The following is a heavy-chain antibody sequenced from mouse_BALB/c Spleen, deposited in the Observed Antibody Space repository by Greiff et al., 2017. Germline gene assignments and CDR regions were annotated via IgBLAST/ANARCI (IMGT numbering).Heavy chain of an antibody. D-gene: IGHD2-14*01. V-gene: IGHV2-9-2*01. CDR2: IWTGGGT. CDR3: VRPYRYYYAMDY. J-gene: IGHJ4*01. CDR1: GFSLTSYD. Sequence: VQLQQSGPGLVAPSQSLSITCTVSGFSLTSYDISWIRQPPGKGLEWLGVIWTGGGTNYNSAFMSRLSISKDNSKSQVFLKMNSLQTDDTAIYYCVRPYRYYYAMDYWGQGTSVTVSS.